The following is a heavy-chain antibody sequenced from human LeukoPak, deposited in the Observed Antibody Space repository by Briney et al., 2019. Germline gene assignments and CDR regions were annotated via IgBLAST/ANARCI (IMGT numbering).Heavy chain of an antibody. CDR3: TGGNSLDEGLFDY. D-gene: IGHD4-23*01. V-gene: IGHV3-49*04. CDR1: GFTFGDYA. Sequence: GGSLRLSCTASGFTFGDYAMSWVRQAPGKGLEWVGFIRSKAYGGTTEYAASVKGRFTISRDDSKSIAYLQMNSLKTEDTAVYYCTGGNSLDEGLFDYWGQGTLVTVSS. J-gene: IGHJ4*02. CDR2: IRSKAYGGTT.